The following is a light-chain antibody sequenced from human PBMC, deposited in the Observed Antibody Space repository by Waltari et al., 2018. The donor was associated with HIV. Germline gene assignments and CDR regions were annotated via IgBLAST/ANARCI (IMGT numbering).Light chain of an antibody. CDR1: NIGRKS. CDR2: DDS. Sequence: SYVLTQPPSVSVAPGQTARITCGGNNIGRKSVHWYQQKPGQAPVLVVYDDSDRPSGYPGRFSGSNSGNTATLTISRVEAGDEADYYCQVWDSSSDHPVFGGGTKLTVL. V-gene: IGLV3-21*02. J-gene: IGLJ3*02. CDR3: QVWDSSSDHPV.